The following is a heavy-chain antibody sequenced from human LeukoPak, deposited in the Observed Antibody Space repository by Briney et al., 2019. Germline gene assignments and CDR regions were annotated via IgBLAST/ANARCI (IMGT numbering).Heavy chain of an antibody. J-gene: IGHJ4*02. Sequence: ASVKVSCKVSGYTFTDYYMHWVPQAPGKGLERMGLVDPEDGETIYAEKFQGRVTITADTSTDTAYKGLSSLRSEDPAVFYCATGVEPYWGQGTLVTVSS. CDR3: ATGVEPY. D-gene: IGHD1-14*01. CDR2: VDPEDGET. CDR1: GYTFTDYY. V-gene: IGHV1-69-2*01.